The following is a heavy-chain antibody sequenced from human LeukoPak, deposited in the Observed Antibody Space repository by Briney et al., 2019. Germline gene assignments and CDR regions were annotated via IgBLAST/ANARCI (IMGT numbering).Heavy chain of an antibody. D-gene: IGHD5-24*01. CDR1: GFMFSSNW. J-gene: IGHJ4*02. V-gene: IGHV3-7*03. CDR3: AKEGRSLQTY. Sequence: GGSLRLSCAASGFMFSSNWMSWVRLAPGKGLEWVANIKKDGIETYYVDSVKGRFTISRDNAKNSLYLQMNSLRVEDTAVYYCAKEGRSLQTYWGQGTLVTVSS. CDR2: IKKDGIET.